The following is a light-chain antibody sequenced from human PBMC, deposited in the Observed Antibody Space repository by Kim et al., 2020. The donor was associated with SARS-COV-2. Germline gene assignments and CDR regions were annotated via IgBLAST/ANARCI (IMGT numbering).Light chain of an antibody. CDR2: DAS. V-gene: IGKV3D-15*01. J-gene: IGKJ5*01. CDR3: QQYNNWPPIT. CDR1: QSVSNN. Sequence: IVLTQSPPTVSVSPGERAILACRASQSVSNNLAWYQQRPGQAPRLLIYDASTRATGIPARFSGSGSGTEFTLTISSLQSEDFAFYYCQQYNNWPPITFGQGTRLEIK.